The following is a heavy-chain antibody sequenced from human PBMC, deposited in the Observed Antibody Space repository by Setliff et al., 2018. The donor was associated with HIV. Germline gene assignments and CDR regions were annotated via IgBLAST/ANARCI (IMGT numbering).Heavy chain of an antibody. D-gene: IGHD2-15*01. J-gene: IGHJ4*02. CDR1: GGSISRGSYY. CDR2: IYTNGNT. V-gene: IGHV4-61*02. Sequence: PSETLSLTCTVSGGSISRGSYYWSWIRQPAGKGLEWIGRIYTNGNTNYNPSLKSRVTVSADTSKDQFSLKLTSVTAADTAVYYCARGDYKYCSGGSCYSAPFDYWGQGTLVTVSS. CDR3: ARGDYKYCSGGSCYSAPFDY.